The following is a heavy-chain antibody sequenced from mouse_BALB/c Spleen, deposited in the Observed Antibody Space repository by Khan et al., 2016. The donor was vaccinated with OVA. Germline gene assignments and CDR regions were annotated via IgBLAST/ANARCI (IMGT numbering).Heavy chain of an antibody. CDR2: ISYSGVT. Sequence: EVQLVETGPGLVKPSQSLSLTCTVTGSSITSGYAWNWIRQFPGNKLEWMGYISYSGVTSYTPSLKSRISITRDTSKNQFFLQLNSVTTEDTATYYCARGNYYGYYFDYWGQGTTLTVSS. D-gene: IGHD1-1*01. CDR3: ARGNYYGYYFDY. CDR1: GSSITSGYA. V-gene: IGHV3-2*02. J-gene: IGHJ2*01.